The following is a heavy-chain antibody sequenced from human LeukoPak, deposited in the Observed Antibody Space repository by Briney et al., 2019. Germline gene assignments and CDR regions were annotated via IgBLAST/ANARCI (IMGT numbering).Heavy chain of an antibody. CDR2: IKQDGSEK. CDR1: GFTFSSYW. Sequence: GGSLRLSCAASGFTFSSYWMSWVRQAPGKGLEWVANIKQDGSEKYYVDSVKGRFTISRDNAKNSLYLQMNSLRAEDAAVYYCARDRGSASWPYYYYYYMDVWDKGTTVTVSS. V-gene: IGHV3-7*01. CDR3: ARDRGSASWPYYYYYYMDV. D-gene: IGHD2-2*01. J-gene: IGHJ6*03.